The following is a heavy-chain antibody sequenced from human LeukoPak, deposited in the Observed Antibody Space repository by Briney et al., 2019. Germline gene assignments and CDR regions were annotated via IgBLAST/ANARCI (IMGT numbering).Heavy chain of an antibody. CDR2: INPSGGST. CDR3: AGRRRIRYCSSNSCYAKWFDP. J-gene: IGHJ5*02. V-gene: IGHV1-46*01. D-gene: IGHD2-2*01. Sequence: ASVKVSCKASGYTFTSYYMHWVRQAPGQGLEWMGIINPSGGSTSYAQKFQGRVTITADESTSTAYMELSSLRSEDTAVYYCAGRRRIRYCSSNSCYAKWFDPWGQGTLVTVSS. CDR1: GYTFTSYY.